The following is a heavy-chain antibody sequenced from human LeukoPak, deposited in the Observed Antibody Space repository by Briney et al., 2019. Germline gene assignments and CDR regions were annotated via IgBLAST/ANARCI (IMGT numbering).Heavy chain of an antibody. J-gene: IGHJ4*02. D-gene: IGHD3-22*01. CDR1: GGTFSSYA. CDR3: ARDEYYYDSSGYYFDY. Sequence: ASVTVSFKASGGTFSSYAISWVRQAPGQGLEWMGRIIPILGIANYAQKFQGRVTITADKSTSTAYMELSSLRSEDTAVYYCARDEYYYDSSGYYFDYWGQGTLVTVSS. CDR2: IIPILGIA. V-gene: IGHV1-69*04.